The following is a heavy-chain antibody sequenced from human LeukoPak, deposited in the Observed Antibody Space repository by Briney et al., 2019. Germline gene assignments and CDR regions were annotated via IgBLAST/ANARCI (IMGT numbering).Heavy chain of an antibody. CDR1: GGSISSGSYY. Sequence: SQTLSLTCTVSGGSISSGSYYWSWIRQPAGKGLEWIGRIYTSGSTNYNPSLKSRVTISVDTSKNQLSLKLSSVTAADTAVYYCARVMIFGVVTDAFDIWGQGTMVTVSS. J-gene: IGHJ3*02. V-gene: IGHV4-61*02. D-gene: IGHD3-3*01. CDR3: ARVMIFGVVTDAFDI. CDR2: IYTSGST.